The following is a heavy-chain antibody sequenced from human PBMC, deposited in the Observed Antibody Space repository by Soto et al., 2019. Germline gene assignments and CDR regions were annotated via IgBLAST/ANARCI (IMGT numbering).Heavy chain of an antibody. J-gene: IGHJ4*02. Sequence: QVQLVQSGAEVKKPGSSVKVSCKASGGTFSSYAISWVRQAPGQGLEWMGGIIPIFGTANYAQKFQGRVTSTAXXSXRXXYVELSSLRSEDTAVYYCARDRDSTSGEWGRYFDGWGQGTLVTVSS. D-gene: IGHD3-22*01. CDR3: ARDRDSTSGEWGRYFDG. CDR1: GGTFSSYA. V-gene: IGHV1-69*12. CDR2: IIPIFGTA.